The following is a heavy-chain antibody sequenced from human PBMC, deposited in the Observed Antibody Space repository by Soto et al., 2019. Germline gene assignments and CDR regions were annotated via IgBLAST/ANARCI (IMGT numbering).Heavy chain of an antibody. V-gene: IGHV4-59*01. D-gene: IGHD4-17*01. CDR1: GGSISSYY. J-gene: IGHJ3*02. CDR3: ARTTVFDTEAFDI. Sequence: SETLSLTCTVSGGSISSYYWSWIRQPPGKGLEWIGYIYYSGSTSYNPSLKSRVTISVDTSKNQFSLKLSSVTAADTAVYYCARTTVFDTEAFDIWGQGTMVTVSS. CDR2: IYYSGST.